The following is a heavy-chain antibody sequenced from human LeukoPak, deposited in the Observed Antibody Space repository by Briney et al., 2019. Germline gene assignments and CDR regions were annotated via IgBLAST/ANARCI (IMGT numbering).Heavy chain of an antibody. CDR3: AKSRGAIFGVVIMRPFDY. J-gene: IGHJ4*02. CDR1: GFTFSSYA. V-gene: IGHV3-23*01. D-gene: IGHD3-3*01. CDR2: ISGSGGST. Sequence: PGGSLRVSCAASGFTFSSYAMSWVRQAPGKGLEWVSAISGSGGSTYCADSVKGRFTISRDNSKNTLYLQMNSLRAEDTAVYYCAKSRGAIFGVVIMRPFDYWGQGTLVTVSS.